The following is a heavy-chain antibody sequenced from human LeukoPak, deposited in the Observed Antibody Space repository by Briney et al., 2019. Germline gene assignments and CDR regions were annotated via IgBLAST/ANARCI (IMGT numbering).Heavy chain of an antibody. CDR2: INHSGST. CDR3: ARAPPRFGCSGGSCYLD. V-gene: IGHV4-34*01. J-gene: IGHJ4*02. CDR1: GGSFSGYY. Sequence: SETLSLTCAVYGGSFSGYYWSWIRQPPGKGLEWIGEINHSGSTNYNPSLKSRVTISVDTSKNQFSLKPSSVTAADTAVYYCARAPPRFGCSGGSCYLDWGQGTLVTVSS. D-gene: IGHD2-15*01.